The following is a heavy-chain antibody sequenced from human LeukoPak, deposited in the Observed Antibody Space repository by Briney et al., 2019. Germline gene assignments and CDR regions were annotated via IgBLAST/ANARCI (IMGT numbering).Heavy chain of an antibody. CDR1: GYSISSGYY. CDR3: ARGPRGIGYDSSGYYGS. D-gene: IGHD3-22*01. V-gene: IGHV4-38-2*02. J-gene: IGHJ5*02. CDR2: IYHSGST. Sequence: SETLSLTCTVSGYSISSGYYWGWIRQPPGKGLEWIGSIYHSGSTYYNPSLKSRVTISVDTSKNQFSLKLSSVTAADTAVYYCARGPRGIGYDSSGYYGSWGQGTLVTVSS.